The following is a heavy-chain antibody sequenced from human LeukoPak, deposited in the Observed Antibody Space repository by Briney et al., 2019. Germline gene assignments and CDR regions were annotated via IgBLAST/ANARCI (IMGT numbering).Heavy chain of an antibody. CDR2: ISSSSSTI. CDR1: GFTFNSNS. Sequence: GGSLRLSCAASGFTFNSNSMNWVRQAPGKGLEWVSYISSSSSTIYYADSVKGRFTISRDNAKNSLYLQMNSLRAEDTAVYYCARDYDFWSGYYTGXFDYWGQGTLVTVSS. J-gene: IGHJ4*02. CDR3: ARDYDFWSGYYTGXFDY. V-gene: IGHV3-48*01. D-gene: IGHD3-3*01.